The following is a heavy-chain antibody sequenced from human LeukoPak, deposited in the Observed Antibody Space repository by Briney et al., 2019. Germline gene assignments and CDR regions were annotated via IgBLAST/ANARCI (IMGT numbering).Heavy chain of an antibody. V-gene: IGHV4-34*01. CDR1: GGSFSGYY. J-gene: IGHJ4*02. Sequence: SETLSLTCAVYGGSFSGYYWSWIRQPPGKGLEWIGEINHSGSTNYNPSLKSRVTISVDTSKNQFSLKLSSVTAADTAVYYCARARYCSGGSCYHSLRDFDYWGQGTLVTVSS. CDR2: INHSGST. D-gene: IGHD2-15*01. CDR3: ARARYCSGGSCYHSLRDFDY.